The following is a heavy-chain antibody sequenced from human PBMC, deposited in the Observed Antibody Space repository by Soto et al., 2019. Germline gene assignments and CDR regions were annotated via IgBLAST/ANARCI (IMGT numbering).Heavy chain of an antibody. D-gene: IGHD3-9*01. CDR3: ARGIMDYDILTGYYYYMDV. CDR1: GGSFSGYY. J-gene: IGHJ6*03. CDR2: INHSGST. V-gene: IGHV4-34*01. Sequence: SETLSLTCAVYGGSFSGYYWSWIRQPPGKGLEWIGEINHSGSTNYNPSLKSRVTISVDTSKNQLSLKLSSETAADTAVYYCARGIMDYDILTGYYYYMDVWGKGTTVTVSS.